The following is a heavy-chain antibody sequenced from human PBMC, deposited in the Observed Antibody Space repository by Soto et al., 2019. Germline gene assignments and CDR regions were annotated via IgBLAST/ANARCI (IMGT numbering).Heavy chain of an antibody. V-gene: IGHV1-18*01. CDR3: ARDQAYYDSSGYWPLDY. CDR2: ISAYNGNT. D-gene: IGHD3-22*01. CDR1: GYTFTSYG. J-gene: IGHJ4*02. Sequence: QVQLVQSGAEVKKPGASVKVSCKASGYTFTSYGISWVRQAPGQGLEWMGWISAYNGNTNYAQKLQGRVTMTTDTSTSTAYMELRSLRSDDTAVYYCARDQAYYDSSGYWPLDYWGQGTLVTVSS.